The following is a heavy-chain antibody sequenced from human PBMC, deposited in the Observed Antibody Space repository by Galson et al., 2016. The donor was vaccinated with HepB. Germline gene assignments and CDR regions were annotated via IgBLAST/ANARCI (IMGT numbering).Heavy chain of an antibody. D-gene: IGHD4-23*01. V-gene: IGHV1-69*13. CDR1: GGTFPSYA. CDR2: IIPIFGTS. J-gene: IGHJ4*02. Sequence: SVKVSCKASGGTFPSYAISWVRQAPGQGLEWMGGIIPIFGTSNYAQKFQGRVTIAADESTGTAYMELSSLRSEDTAVYYCARGAPFTTVVASYYFDYWGLGTLVTVSS. CDR3: ARGAPFTTVVASYYFDY.